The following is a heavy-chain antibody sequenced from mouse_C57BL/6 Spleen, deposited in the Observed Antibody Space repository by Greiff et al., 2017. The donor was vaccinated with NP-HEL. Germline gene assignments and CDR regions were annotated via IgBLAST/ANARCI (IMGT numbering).Heavy chain of an antibody. V-gene: IGHV1-55*01. D-gene: IGHD1-1*01. CDR1: GYTFTSYW. J-gene: IGHJ2*01. Sequence: VQLKQPGAELVKPGASVKMSCKASGYTFTSYWITWVKQRPGQGLEWIGDIYPGSGSTNYNEKFKSKATLTVDTSSSTAYMQLSSLTSEDSAVYYCARYPYYYGSSIYFDYWGQGTTLTVSS. CDR3: ARYPYYYGSSIYFDY. CDR2: IYPGSGST.